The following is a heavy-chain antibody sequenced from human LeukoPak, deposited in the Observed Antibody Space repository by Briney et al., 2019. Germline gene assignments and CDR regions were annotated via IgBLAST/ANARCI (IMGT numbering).Heavy chain of an antibody. V-gene: IGHV3-7*01. D-gene: IGHD1-26*01. CDR2: IKQDGSEK. CDR3: ARERVGATLFLGDAFDI. Sequence: GGSLRLSCAASGFTFSSYWMSWVRQAPGKGLEWVANIKQDGSEKYYVDSVKGRFTNSRDDAKNSLYMQLNSLRAEDTAVYYCARERVGATLFLGDAFDIWGQGTMVTVSS. CDR1: GFTFSSYW. J-gene: IGHJ3*02.